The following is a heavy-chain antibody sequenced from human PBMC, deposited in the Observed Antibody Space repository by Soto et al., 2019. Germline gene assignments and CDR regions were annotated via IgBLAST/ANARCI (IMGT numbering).Heavy chain of an antibody. D-gene: IGHD3-3*01. CDR2: IYWDDDK. Sequence: QITLKESGPTLVKPTQTLTLTCTFSGFSLSTSGVGVGWIRQPPGKALEWLALIYWDDDKRYSPSLKSRLTITKDNSKNQVVLTMTNMDPVDTATYYCAHSNEGIFGPPFGKAHNWFDPWGQGTLVTVSS. CDR3: AHSNEGIFGPPFGKAHNWFDP. J-gene: IGHJ5*02. V-gene: IGHV2-5*02. CDR1: GFSLSTSGVG.